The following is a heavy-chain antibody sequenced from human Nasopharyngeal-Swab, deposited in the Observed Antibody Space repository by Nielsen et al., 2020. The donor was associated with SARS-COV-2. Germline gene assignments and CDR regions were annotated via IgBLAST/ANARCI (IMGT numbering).Heavy chain of an antibody. CDR1: GGTFSRYA. CDR2: IIPIFGTA. CDR3: ARGSVYYYYGMDV. V-gene: IGHV1-69*13. Sequence: SLKVSCKASGGTFSRYAISWVRQAPGQGLEWMGGIIPIFGTANYAQKFQGRVTITADESTSTAYMELSSLRSEDTAVYYCARGSVYYYYGMDVWGQGTTVTVSS. J-gene: IGHJ6*02.